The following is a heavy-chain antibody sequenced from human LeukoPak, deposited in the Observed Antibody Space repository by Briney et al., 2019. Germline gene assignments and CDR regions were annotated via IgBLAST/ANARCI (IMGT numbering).Heavy chain of an antibody. V-gene: IGHV3-48*04. CDR2: ISSTSFTT. J-gene: IGHJ4*02. Sequence: PGGSLRLSCAASGFRFSSYSMTWVRQAPGKGLEWVSFISSTSFTTYYADSVKGRFTISRDNAKNSLYLQMNSLRAEDTAVYYCARDRPVGATTPVDYWGQGTLVTVSS. CDR1: GFRFSSYS. CDR3: ARDRPVGATTPVDY. D-gene: IGHD1-26*01.